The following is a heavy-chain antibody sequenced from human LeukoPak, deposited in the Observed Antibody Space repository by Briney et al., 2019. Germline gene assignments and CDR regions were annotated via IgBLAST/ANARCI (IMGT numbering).Heavy chain of an antibody. Sequence: GGSLRLSCAASGFTFDSYAMSWVRQAPGKGLEWVSGISGSGGSTFYADSVKGRFTISRDNSKNTLHVQMNTLGAEDTAVYYCAKSVTYGFAYYYFDLWGRGTPVTVSS. J-gene: IGHJ2*01. CDR3: AKSVTYGFAYYYFDL. CDR1: GFTFDSYA. V-gene: IGHV3-23*01. CDR2: ISGSGGST. D-gene: IGHD3-10*01.